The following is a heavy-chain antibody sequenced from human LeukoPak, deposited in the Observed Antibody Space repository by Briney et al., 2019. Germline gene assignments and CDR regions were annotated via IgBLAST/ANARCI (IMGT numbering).Heavy chain of an antibody. V-gene: IGHV3-30-3*01. CDR3: ARASGYSSGWYPGVADY. J-gene: IGHJ4*02. D-gene: IGHD6-19*01. Sequence: GGSLRLSCAASGFTFDDYAMHWVRQAPGKGLEWVAVISYDGSNKYYADSVKGRFTISRDNSKNTLYLQMNSLRAEDTAVYYCARASGYSSGWYPGVADYWGQGTLVTVSS. CDR1: GFTFDDYA. CDR2: ISYDGSNK.